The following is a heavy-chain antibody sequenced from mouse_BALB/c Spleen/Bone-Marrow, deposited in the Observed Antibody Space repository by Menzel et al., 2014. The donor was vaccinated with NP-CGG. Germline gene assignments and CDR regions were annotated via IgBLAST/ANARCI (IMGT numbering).Heavy chain of an antibody. D-gene: IGHD1-2*01. CDR2: INPESSTI. Sequence: EVKLMESGGGLVQPGGSLKFSCTASGFDFSRYWMSWVRQAPGKGLQWIGEINPESSTINYTPSLKDKFIISRDNAKNTLYLQMSKVRSEDTALYYCTRLTYYGLSDYWGQGTTLTVSS. CDR3: TRLTYYGLSDY. V-gene: IGHV4-1*02. J-gene: IGHJ2*01. CDR1: GFDFSRYW.